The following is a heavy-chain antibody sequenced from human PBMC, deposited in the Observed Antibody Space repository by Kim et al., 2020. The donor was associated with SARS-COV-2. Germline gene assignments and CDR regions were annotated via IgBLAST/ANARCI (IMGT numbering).Heavy chain of an antibody. D-gene: IGHD1-26*01. V-gene: IGHV4-59*01. CDR1: GGSISSYY. Sequence: SETLSLTCTVSGGSISSYYWSWIRQPPGKGLEWIGYIYYSGSTNYNPSLKSRVTISVDTSKNQFSLKLSSVTAADTAVYYCARYSGSYYDLGWETSKENYYYYGMDVWGQGTTVTVSS. CDR3: ARYSGSYYDLGWETSKENYYYYGMDV. J-gene: IGHJ6*01. CDR2: IYYSGST.